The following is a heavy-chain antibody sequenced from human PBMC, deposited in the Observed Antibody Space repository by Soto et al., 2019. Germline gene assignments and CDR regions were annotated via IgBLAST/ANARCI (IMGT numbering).Heavy chain of an antibody. CDR3: ASWKKNYDILTGYYNGDYFDY. D-gene: IGHD3-9*01. V-gene: IGHV4-34*01. Sequence: PSETLSLTCAVYGVSFSGYYWSWIRQPPGKGLEWIGEINHSGSTNYNPSLKSRVTISVDTSKNQFSLKLSSVTAADTAVYYCASWKKNYDILTGYYNGDYFDYWGQGTLVTVSS. CDR1: GVSFSGYY. CDR2: INHSGST. J-gene: IGHJ4*02.